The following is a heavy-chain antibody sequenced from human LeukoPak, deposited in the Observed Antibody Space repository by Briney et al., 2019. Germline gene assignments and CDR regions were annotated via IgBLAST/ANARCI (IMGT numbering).Heavy chain of an antibody. CDR2: IHDGGST. D-gene: IGHD2-21*01. CDR1: GGSISSGGYY. CDR3: ARKGPEHLPTYFDH. J-gene: IGHJ4*02. Sequence: SETLSLTCTVSGGSISSGGYYWSWIRQPPGKGLEWIWFIHDGGSTSYNSSLSGRVAISLDKSRDHFTLMVTAVTAADTAFYYCARKGPEHLPTYFDHWGRGILVTVSS. V-gene: IGHV4-30-2*01.